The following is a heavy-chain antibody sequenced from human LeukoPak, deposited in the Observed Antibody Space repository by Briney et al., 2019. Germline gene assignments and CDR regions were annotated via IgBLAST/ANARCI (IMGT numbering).Heavy chain of an antibody. CDR3: ARGGYSRDY. CDR1: GFTFSSYW. D-gene: IGHD5-18*01. CDR2: IKQDGSEK. V-gene: IGHV3-7*01. J-gene: IGHJ4*02. Sequence: PGGSLRLSCAASGFTFSSYWVSWVRQAPGKGVEWVANIKQDGSEKYYVDSVKGRFTISRDNAKNSLYLQMNSLRAEDTAVYYCARGGYSRDYWGQGTLVTVSS.